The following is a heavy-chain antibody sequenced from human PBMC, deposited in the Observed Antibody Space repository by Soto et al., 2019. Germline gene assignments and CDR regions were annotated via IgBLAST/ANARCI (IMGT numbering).Heavy chain of an antibody. V-gene: IGHV1-69*13. Sequence: GASVKVSCKASGGTFSSYAISCVRQAPGQGLEWMGGIIPIFGTANYAQKFQGRVTITADESTSTAYMELSSLRSEDTAVYYCARASIIVLVPAASYGMDVWVQGTTVTVSS. J-gene: IGHJ6*02. CDR3: ARASIIVLVPAASYGMDV. D-gene: IGHD2-2*01. CDR1: GGTFSSYA. CDR2: IIPIFGTA.